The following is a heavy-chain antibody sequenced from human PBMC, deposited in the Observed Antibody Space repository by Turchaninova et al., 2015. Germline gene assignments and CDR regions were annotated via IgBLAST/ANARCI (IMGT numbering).Heavy chain of an antibody. CDR2: IKSKPYGGTA. CDR3: TRDVDGDYADF. Sequence: EVQLVESGGGLVQPGRSLRLSCAASGFPFADFAMGWVRRAPGGGGGGGVFIKSKPYGGTAEYAASVKGRFAISRDDSKSIAYLQMNGLKSADTGMYYCTRDVDGDYADFWGQGTLVTVSS. V-gene: IGHV3-49*04. CDR1: GFPFADFA. J-gene: IGHJ4*02. D-gene: IGHD4-17*01.